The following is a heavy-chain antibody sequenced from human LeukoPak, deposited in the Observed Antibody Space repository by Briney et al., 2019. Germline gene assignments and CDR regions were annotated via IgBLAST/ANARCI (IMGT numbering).Heavy chain of an antibody. V-gene: IGHV3-23*01. Sequence: GGSLRLSCAASGSTFSSYAMSWVRQAPGKGLEWVSAISGSGGSTYYADSVKGRFTISRDNSKNTLYLQMNSLRAEDTAVYYCAKGLLWFGEPYATYFDYWGQGTLVTVSS. CDR2: ISGSGGST. CDR1: GSTFSSYA. CDR3: AKGLLWFGEPYATYFDY. D-gene: IGHD3-10*01. J-gene: IGHJ4*02.